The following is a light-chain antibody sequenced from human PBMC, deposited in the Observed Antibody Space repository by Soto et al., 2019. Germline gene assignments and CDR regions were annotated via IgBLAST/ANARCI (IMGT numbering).Light chain of an antibody. CDR1: SSDVGAYDF. CDR2: DVA. CDR3: CSYAGNRVI. J-gene: IGLJ2*01. Sequence: QSALTQPASVSGSPGQSITISCTGTSSDVGAYDFVSWYQQHPGKAPTLIIYDVAKRPSGVPDRFSGSKSADTASLTISGLQAEDEADYYCCSYAGNRVIFGGGTKVTVL. V-gene: IGLV2-11*01.